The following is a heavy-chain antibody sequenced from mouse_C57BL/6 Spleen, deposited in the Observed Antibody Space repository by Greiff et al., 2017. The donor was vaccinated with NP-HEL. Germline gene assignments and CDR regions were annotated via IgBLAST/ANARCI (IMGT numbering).Heavy chain of an antibody. CDR1: GFTFSDYG. CDR3: ARTPSSYAMDY. CDR2: ISSGSSTI. V-gene: IGHV5-17*01. J-gene: IGHJ4*01. Sequence: EVKLMESGGGLVKPGGSLKLSCAASGFTFSDYGMHWVRQAPEKGLEWVAYISSGSSTIYYADTVKGRFTISRDNAKNTLFLQMTSLRSEDTAMYYCARTPSSYAMDYWGQGTSVTVSS.